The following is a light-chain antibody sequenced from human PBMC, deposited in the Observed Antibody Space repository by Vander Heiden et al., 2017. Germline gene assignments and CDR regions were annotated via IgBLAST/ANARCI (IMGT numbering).Light chain of an antibody. J-gene: IGLJ2*01. V-gene: IGLV3-21*02. Sequence: SYVLTQPPPASVAPGQTARITCGGNNMGSKSVHWYQQKPGQAPVLVVYDDSDRPSGIPERFSGSNSGNTATLTISRVEAGDEADYYCQVGDSSSDHRGVFGGGTKLTVL. CDR3: QVGDSSSDHRGV. CDR2: DDS. CDR1: NMGSKS.